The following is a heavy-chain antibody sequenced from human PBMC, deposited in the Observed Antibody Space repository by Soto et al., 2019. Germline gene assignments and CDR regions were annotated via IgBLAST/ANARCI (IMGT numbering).Heavy chain of an antibody. CDR3: AREKGTLLWFGELGEAYYFDY. V-gene: IGHV1-69*08. D-gene: IGHD3-10*01. J-gene: IGHJ4*02. CDR2: IIPILGIA. CDR1: GGTFSSYT. Sequence: QVQLVQSGAEVKKPGSSVKVSCKASGGTFSSYTISWVRQAPGQGLEWMGRIIPILGIANYAQKFQGRVTSTADKSRXXAXRXXSSLGSEDTAVYYCAREKGTLLWFGELGEAYYFDYWGQGTLVTVSS.